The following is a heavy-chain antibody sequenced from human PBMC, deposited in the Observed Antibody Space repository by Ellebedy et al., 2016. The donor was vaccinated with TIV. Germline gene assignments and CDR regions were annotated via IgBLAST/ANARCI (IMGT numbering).Heavy chain of an antibody. CDR1: GFTFSSNW. V-gene: IGHV3-74*01. J-gene: IGHJ4*02. CDR2: INSDGSRS. CDR3: VRDGIVGGPTEYYFDS. Sequence: GESLKISCAASGFTFSSNWMHWVRQAPGKGLVWVSRINSDGSRSTYADSVKGRFTISRDNAKNTLYVQMNSLRAEDKAVYYCVRDGIVGGPTEYYFDSWGQGTLVTVSS. D-gene: IGHD1-26*01.